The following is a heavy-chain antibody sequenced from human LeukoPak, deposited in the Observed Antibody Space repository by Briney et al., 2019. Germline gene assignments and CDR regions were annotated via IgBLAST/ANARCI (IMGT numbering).Heavy chain of an antibody. J-gene: IGHJ5*02. CDR3: ASTLSGYTAMVTDWFDP. CDR2: IYYSGGT. CDR1: GGSISSSSYY. Sequence: PSETLSLTCTVSGGSISSSSYYWGWIRQPPGKGLEWIGSIYYSGGTYYNPSLKSRVTISVDTSKNQFSLTLSSVTAADTAVYYCASTLSGYTAMVTDWFDPWGQGTLVTVSS. V-gene: IGHV4-39*01. D-gene: IGHD5-18*01.